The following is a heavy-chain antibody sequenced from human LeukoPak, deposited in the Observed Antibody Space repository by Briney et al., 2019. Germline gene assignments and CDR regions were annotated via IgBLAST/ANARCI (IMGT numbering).Heavy chain of an antibody. D-gene: IGHD3-22*01. V-gene: IGHV1-2*06. CDR3: ARAQNYHDRSGYSDDTFDV. J-gene: IGHJ3*01. CDR1: GYTFTGYY. Sequence: GASVKVSCKASGYTFTGYYMHWVRQAPGQGLEWMGRINPNSGGTNYAQKFQGRVTMTRDTSINTAFVELRRLRSDDTATYYCARAQNYHDRSGYSDDTFDVWGHGTMITVSS. CDR2: INPNSGGT.